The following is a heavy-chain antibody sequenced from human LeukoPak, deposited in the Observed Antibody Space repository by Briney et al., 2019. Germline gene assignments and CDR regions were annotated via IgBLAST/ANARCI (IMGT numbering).Heavy chain of an antibody. D-gene: IGHD3-3*01. Sequence: PSETLSLTCTVSGGSISSSSYYWGWIRQPPGKGLEWIGSIYYSGSTNYNPSLKSRVTISVDTSKNQFSLKLSSVTAADTAVYYCARGILEWLSSSYYFDYWGQGTLDTVSS. CDR3: ARGILEWLSSSYYFDY. J-gene: IGHJ4*02. CDR2: IYYSGST. CDR1: GGSISSSSYY. V-gene: IGHV4-39*07.